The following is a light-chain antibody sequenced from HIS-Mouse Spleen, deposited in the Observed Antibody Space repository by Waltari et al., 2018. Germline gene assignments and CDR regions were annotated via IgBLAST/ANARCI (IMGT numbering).Light chain of an antibody. CDR3: SSYAGSNNLV. CDR1: SSDVGGYNY. Sequence: QSALPQPPSASGSPGQSVTISCTGTSSDVGGYNYFPWYQQHPGKAPKLMIDEVSKRPSGVPDRFSGSKSGNTASLTVSGLQAEDEADYYCSSYAGSNNLVFGGGTKLTVL. CDR2: EVS. V-gene: IGLV2-8*01. J-gene: IGLJ2*01.